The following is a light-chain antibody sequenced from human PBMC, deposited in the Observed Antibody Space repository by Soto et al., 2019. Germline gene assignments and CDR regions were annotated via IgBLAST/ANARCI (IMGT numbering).Light chain of an antibody. CDR1: SSNIGAGYD. CDR2: GDT. J-gene: IGLJ2*01. Sequence: QSVLTQPPSVSGAPGQRVTISCTGSSSNIGAGYDVHWYQQLPGTAPKVLIYGDTNRPSGVPDRFSGSKSGTSASLAITGLQAEDEADYYCQSYDSRLSVVFGGGTQLTVL. V-gene: IGLV1-40*01. CDR3: QSYDSRLSVV.